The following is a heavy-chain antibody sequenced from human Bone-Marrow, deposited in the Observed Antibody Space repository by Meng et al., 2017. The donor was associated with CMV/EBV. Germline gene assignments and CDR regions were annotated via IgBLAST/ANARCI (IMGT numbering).Heavy chain of an antibody. Sequence: ASVKVSCKGSGYTFTNYGISWVRQAPGQGLEWMGWISAYNGDTNYARNLRGRVTMTTDTSTTTAYMELRSRRSDDATVYYCARDLQYCGSTSCYDDGFDPWGQGTLVTVSS. CDR2: ISAYNGDT. CDR1: GYTFTNYG. CDR3: ARDLQYCGSTSCYDDGFDP. V-gene: IGHV1-18*01. J-gene: IGHJ5*02. D-gene: IGHD2-2*01.